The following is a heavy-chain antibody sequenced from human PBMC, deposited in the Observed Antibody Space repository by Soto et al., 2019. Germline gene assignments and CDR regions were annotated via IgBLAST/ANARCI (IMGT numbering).Heavy chain of an antibody. Sequence: HPGGSLRLSCAASGFTFSSYWMHWVRQAPGKGLVWVSRINSDGSSTSYADSVKGRFTISRDNAKNTLYLQMNSLRAEDTAVYYCARGGEGPPTRAPFEYWGQGTLVTLSS. V-gene: IGHV3-74*01. J-gene: IGHJ4*02. CDR2: INSDGSST. CDR1: GFTFSSYW. CDR3: ARGGEGPPTRAPFEY.